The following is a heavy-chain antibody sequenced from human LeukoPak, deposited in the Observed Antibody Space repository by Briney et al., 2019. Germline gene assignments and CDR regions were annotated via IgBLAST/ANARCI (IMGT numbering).Heavy chain of an antibody. V-gene: IGHV1-2*02. Sequence: GASVKVSCKASAYTFTDYYMHWVRQAPGQGLEWMGWINPNTGGTNYAQKFQGRVTMTRDTSVSTAYMELSGLKSDDTAVYYCARVTNYYYMDVWGEGTTVTVSS. CDR1: AYTFTDYY. J-gene: IGHJ6*03. CDR3: ARVTNYYYMDV. D-gene: IGHD1-14*01. CDR2: INPNTGGT.